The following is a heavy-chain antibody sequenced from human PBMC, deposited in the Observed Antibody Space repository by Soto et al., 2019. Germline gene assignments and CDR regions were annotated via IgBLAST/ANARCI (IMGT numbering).Heavy chain of an antibody. CDR3: ARVSASSPHGGEAFDI. J-gene: IGHJ3*02. CDR1: GFTFSDYY. V-gene: IGHV3-11*01. CDR2: ISSSGSTI. D-gene: IGHD3-10*01. Sequence: GGSLRLSCAASGFTFSDYYMSWIRQAPGKGLEWVSYISSSGSTIYYADSVKGRFTISRDNAKNSLYLQMNSLRAEDTAVYYCARVSASSPHGGEAFDIWGQGTMVTVSS.